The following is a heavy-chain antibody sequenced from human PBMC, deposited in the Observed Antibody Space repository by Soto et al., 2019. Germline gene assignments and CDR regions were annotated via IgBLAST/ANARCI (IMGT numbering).Heavy chain of an antibody. J-gene: IGHJ4*02. CDR1: GYSFTSYW. D-gene: IGHD3-22*01. CDR2: IYPGDSDT. Sequence: PGESLKISCKGSGYSFTSYWIGWVRQMPGKGLEWMGIIYPGDSDTRYSPSFQGQVTISADKSISTAYLQWSSLKASDTAMYYCARSGYYYASSGYYPDYWGQGTLVTVSS. V-gene: IGHV5-51*01. CDR3: ARSGYYYASSGYYPDY.